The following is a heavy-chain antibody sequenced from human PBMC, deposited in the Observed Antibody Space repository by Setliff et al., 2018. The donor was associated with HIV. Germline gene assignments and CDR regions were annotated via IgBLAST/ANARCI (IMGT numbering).Heavy chain of an antibody. D-gene: IGHD6-19*01. CDR2: IDTSGST. Sequence: SETLSLTCTVFGGSTFYWSWIRQPAGKGLEWIGHIDTSGSTNYNPSLKSRVTISVDTSKSQFSLNVNSVTAADTAVYYCATSSSWSTFDYWGQGTTVTVSS. V-gene: IGHV4-4*07. CDR3: ATSSSWSTFDY. CDR1: GGSTFY. J-gene: IGHJ4*03.